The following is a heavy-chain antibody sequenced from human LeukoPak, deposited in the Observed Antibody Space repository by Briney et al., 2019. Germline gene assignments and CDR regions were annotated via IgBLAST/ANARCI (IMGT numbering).Heavy chain of an antibody. CDR2: ISSTSSDI. CDR3: ARLNKYGLGHIEY. CDR1: GFTFSSNA. V-gene: IGHV3-21*01. J-gene: IGHJ4*02. D-gene: IGHD3-10*01. Sequence: PGGSLRLSCAASGFTFSSNAMNWVRQAPGKGLEWVSSISSTSSDIFYIDAVKGRFTVSRDNAKNSLYLQMNRLRAEDTAVYYCARLNKYGLGHIEYWGQGVLVTVSS.